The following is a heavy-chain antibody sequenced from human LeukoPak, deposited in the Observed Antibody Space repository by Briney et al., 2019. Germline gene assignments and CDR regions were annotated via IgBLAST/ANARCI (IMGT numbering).Heavy chain of an antibody. J-gene: IGHJ6*03. Sequence: SETLSLACAVYGGSFSGYYWSWIRQPPGKGLEWIGEINHSGSTNYNPSLKSRVAISVDTSKNQLSLKLSSVTAADTAVYYCARARGTYGSGSYIEGLYYYYMDVWGKGTTVTVSS. CDR1: GGSFSGYY. CDR3: ARARGTYGSGSYIEGLYYYYMDV. V-gene: IGHV4-34*01. CDR2: INHSGST. D-gene: IGHD3-10*01.